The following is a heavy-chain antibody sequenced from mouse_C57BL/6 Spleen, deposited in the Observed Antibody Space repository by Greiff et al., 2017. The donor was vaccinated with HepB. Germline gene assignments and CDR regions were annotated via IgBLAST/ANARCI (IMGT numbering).Heavy chain of an antibody. J-gene: IGHJ2*01. V-gene: IGHV5-16*01. CDR1: GFTFSDYY. CDR2: INYDGSST. D-gene: IGHD4-1*01. CDR3: ARASGTGNYFDY. Sequence: EVKLMESEGGLVQPGSSMKLSCTASGFTFSDYYMAWVRQVPEKGLEWVANINYDGSSTYYLDSLKSRFIISRDNAKNILYLQMSSLKSEDTATYYCARASGTGNYFDYWGQGTTLTVSS.